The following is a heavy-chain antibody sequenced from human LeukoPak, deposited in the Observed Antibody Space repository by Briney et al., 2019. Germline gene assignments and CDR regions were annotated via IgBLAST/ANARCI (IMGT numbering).Heavy chain of an antibody. D-gene: IGHD6-19*01. CDR3: AKTSGGSGWYVDRFDP. Sequence: GGSLRLSCAASGFTFSDYNMRWIRQAPGKGLEWVSSISRSGSTKYYADSVKGRFTISRDNAKNSLFLQMNSLRAEDTAVYYCAKTSGGSGWYVDRFDPWGQGTLVTVSS. CDR1: GFTFSDYN. J-gene: IGHJ5*02. V-gene: IGHV3-11*01. CDR2: ISRSGSTK.